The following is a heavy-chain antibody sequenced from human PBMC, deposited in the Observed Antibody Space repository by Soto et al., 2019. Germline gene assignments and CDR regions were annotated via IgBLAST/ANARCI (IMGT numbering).Heavy chain of an antibody. J-gene: IGHJ6*03. CDR2: ISAGGDGT. CDR3: AKEYCSGGHCSHVEYYDYMAV. Sequence: EVQLLESGGDLVQPGGSLRLSCVASGFTFVNYAMIWVRQAPGKGLEWVSSISAGGDGTYYADSVKGRFTISRDDSKNTPYLQMNSLRAEDTAVSYCAKEYCSGGHCSHVEYYDYMAVWGKATTVTVSS. D-gene: IGHD2-15*01. V-gene: IGHV3-23*01. CDR1: GFTFVNYA.